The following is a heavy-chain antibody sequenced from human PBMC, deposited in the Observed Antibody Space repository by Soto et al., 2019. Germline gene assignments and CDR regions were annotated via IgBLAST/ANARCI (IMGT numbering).Heavy chain of an antibody. CDR3: AHSDNGWYFDY. J-gene: IGHJ4*02. Sequence: SGPTLVHPTQTLTLTCTFSGFSLSTSGVGVGWIRQPPGKALKWLALIYWDDDKRYSPSLKSRLTITKDTSKNQVVLTKPNMDPVDTATYYCAHSDNGWYFDYWGQGTLVTVPS. CDR1: GFSLSTSGVG. V-gene: IGHV2-5*02. D-gene: IGHD6-19*01. CDR2: IYWDDDK.